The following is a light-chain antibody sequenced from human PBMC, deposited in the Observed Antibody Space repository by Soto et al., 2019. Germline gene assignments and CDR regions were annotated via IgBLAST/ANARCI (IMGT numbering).Light chain of an antibody. V-gene: IGKV3-20*01. J-gene: IGKJ2*01. CDR3: QQYGSSVFT. CDR1: QTIKNNY. CDR2: GAS. Sequence: EIVLTQSPGTVCVSPGESATLSCRASQTIKNNYLAWYQQRPGQTPRLIIHGASRRATGIPDRFSGSGSGTDFTLTISRLEPEDFAVYYCQQYGSSVFTFGQGTKLEI.